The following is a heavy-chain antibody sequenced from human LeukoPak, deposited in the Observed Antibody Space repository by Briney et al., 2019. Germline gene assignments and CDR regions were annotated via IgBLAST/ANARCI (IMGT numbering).Heavy chain of an antibody. V-gene: IGHV1-2*02. J-gene: IGHJ4*02. CDR2: VNPNSGGT. Sequence: PRASVKVSCKASGFTFTGYYVHWVRQAPGQGLEWMGWVNPNSGGTNYAQKFQGRVTMTRDTSISTAYMELSRLRSDDTAVYYCARGTTGTTLLDYWGQGTLVTVSS. CDR1: GFTFTGYY. CDR3: ARGTTGTTLLDY. D-gene: IGHD1-1*01.